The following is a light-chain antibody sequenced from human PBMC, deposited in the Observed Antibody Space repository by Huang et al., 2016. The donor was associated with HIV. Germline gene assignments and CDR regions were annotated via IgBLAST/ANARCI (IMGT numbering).Light chain of an antibody. V-gene: IGKV4-1*01. Sequence: DIVMTQSPDSLSVSLGERATINCKSRQSLLYSSNNKNYLAWYQQKPGQPPKLLIYGASTRESGVPDRVSGSGSETDFTLTISSLQAEDVAVYYCHQYYATGTFGQGTKVEI. CDR1: QSLLYSSNNKNY. J-gene: IGKJ1*01. CDR3: HQYYATGT. CDR2: GAS.